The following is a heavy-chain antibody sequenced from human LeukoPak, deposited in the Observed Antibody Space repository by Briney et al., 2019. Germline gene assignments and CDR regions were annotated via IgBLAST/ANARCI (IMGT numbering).Heavy chain of an antibody. Sequence: PSETLSLTCIVSGGSISSYYWSWIRQPPGKGLEWIGYIYYSGSTNYNPSFKSRVTISVDTSKNQFSLKLSSVTAADTAVYYCAGCQGSSGWFDYWGQGTLVTVSS. CDR1: GGSISSYY. CDR2: IYYSGST. CDR3: AGCQGSSGWFDY. D-gene: IGHD6-25*01. J-gene: IGHJ4*02. V-gene: IGHV4-59*01.